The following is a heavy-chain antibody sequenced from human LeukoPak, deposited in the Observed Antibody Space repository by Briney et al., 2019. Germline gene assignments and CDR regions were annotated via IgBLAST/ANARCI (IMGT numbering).Heavy chain of an antibody. Sequence: SETLSLTCTVSGDPISSCCWSWIRQSAGEGLEWIGRIYTDDIIYNPSLKSRVTISVDRSKNQLSLWLSSVTAADTAVYYCARGFDGSGTFYFDFWGQGTLVTVSS. J-gene: IGHJ4*02. CDR1: GDPISSCC. CDR3: ARGFDGSGTFYFDF. D-gene: IGHD3-22*01. V-gene: IGHV4-4*07. CDR2: IYTDDI.